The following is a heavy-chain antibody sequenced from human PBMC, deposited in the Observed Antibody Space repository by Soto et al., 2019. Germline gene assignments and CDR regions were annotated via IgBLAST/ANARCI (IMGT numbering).Heavy chain of an antibody. CDR3: ARDRDWAFGY. V-gene: IGHV3-48*02. J-gene: IGHJ4*02. Sequence: GGSLRLSCVVSGFTFSSNHVNWVRQAPGKGLEWISYISSTYEIWYADSVKGRFTISRDNGRNSLFLQMSSLRDADTAVYYCARDRDWAFGYWGLGTLVTVSS. CDR2: ISSTYEI. D-gene: IGHD2-21*02. CDR1: GFTFSSNH.